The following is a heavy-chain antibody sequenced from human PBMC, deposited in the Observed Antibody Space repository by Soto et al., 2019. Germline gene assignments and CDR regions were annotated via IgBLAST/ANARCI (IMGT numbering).Heavy chain of an antibody. CDR1: GGSISGYY. CDR3: ARHSGIRGSGSSKYYFDY. D-gene: IGHD3-10*01. CDR2: IYYSGST. J-gene: IGHJ4*02. V-gene: IGHV4-59*08. Sequence: QVQLQESGPGLVKPSETLSLTCTVSGGSISGYYWSWIRQPPGKGLEWTGYIYYSGSTNYNPSLNSRVTISVDTSKNQFSLNLSSVTAADTAVYYCARHSGIRGSGSSKYYFDYWDQGTLVTVSP.